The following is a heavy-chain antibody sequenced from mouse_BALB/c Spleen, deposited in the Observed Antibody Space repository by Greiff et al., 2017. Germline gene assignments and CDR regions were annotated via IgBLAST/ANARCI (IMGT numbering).Heavy chain of an antibody. CDR1: GFTFSDYG. Sequence: EVKVVESGGGLVQPAGSRTLSCAASGFTFSDYGMAWVRQAPGKGPEWVAFISNLAYSIYYAATVTGRFTISRENAKNALYLVMSRLRSEDTAMYYCARERGNSFDYWGQGTTLTVSS. CDR2: ISNLAYSI. J-gene: IGHJ2*01. D-gene: IGHD2-1*01. CDR3: ARERGNSFDY. V-gene: IGHV5-15*02.